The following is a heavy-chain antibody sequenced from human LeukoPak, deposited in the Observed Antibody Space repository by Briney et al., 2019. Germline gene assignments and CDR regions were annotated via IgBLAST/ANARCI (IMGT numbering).Heavy chain of an antibody. V-gene: IGHV4-59*08. CDR2: ISQSGST. D-gene: IGHD5-24*01. Sequence: SETQSLTCTVSGDSISGYYWSWIRQPPGKGLEWIAYISQSGSTNYNPSLKSRVTIYVDTSKNQFSLKLTSVTAADTAVYYCARHGYGMAALVWDSWGQGTLVTVSS. J-gene: IGHJ4*02. CDR1: GDSISGYY. CDR3: ARHGYGMAALVWDS.